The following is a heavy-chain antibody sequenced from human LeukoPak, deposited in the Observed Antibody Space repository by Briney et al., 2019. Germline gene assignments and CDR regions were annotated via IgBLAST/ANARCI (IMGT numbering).Heavy chain of an antibody. CDR1: GGSISSSSYY. CDR2: IYYSGST. CDR3: ARQATRYYHYYMDV. V-gene: IGHV4-39*01. Sequence: SETPSLTCTVSGGSISSSSYYWGWIRQPPGKGLEWIGSIYYSGSTYYNPSLKSRVTISVDTSKNQFSLKLSSVTAADTAVYYCARQATRYYHYYMDVWGKGTTVTGSS. J-gene: IGHJ6*03.